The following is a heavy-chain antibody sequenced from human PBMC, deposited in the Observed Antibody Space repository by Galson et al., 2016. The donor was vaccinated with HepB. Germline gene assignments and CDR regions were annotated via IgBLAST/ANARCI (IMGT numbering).Heavy chain of an antibody. D-gene: IGHD3-22*01. J-gene: IGHJ4*02. CDR3: AKDYYDRNYFDY. CDR1: GFTFSDNG. CDR2: ISDDGSNK. V-gene: IGHV3-30*18. Sequence: SLRLSCAASGFTFSDNGMHWVRQAPGKGLEWVAVISDDGSNKYYADSVKGRFTISRANSNNTLHLQMNSLRAEDTAVYYCAKDYYDRNYFDYWGQGTLVTVSS.